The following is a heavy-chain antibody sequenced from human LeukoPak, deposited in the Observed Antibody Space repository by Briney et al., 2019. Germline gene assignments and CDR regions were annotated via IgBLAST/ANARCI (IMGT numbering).Heavy chain of an antibody. CDR1: GGSFSGYY. Sequence: PSETLSLTCAVYGGSFSGYYWSWIRQPPGKGLEWIGEINHSGSTNYNPSLRSRVTVSVHTSKNQLSLKLSSVTAADTAVYYCATHRGLRYFDYWGQATLVTVSS. CDR2: INHSGST. J-gene: IGHJ4*02. CDR3: ATHRGLRYFDY. V-gene: IGHV4-34*01. D-gene: IGHD3/OR15-3a*01.